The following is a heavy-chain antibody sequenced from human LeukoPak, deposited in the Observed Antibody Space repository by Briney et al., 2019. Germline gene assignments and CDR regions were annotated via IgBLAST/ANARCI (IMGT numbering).Heavy chain of an antibody. D-gene: IGHD3-10*01. V-gene: IGHV4-38-2*02. CDR1: GYSISSGYY. CDR2: IYHSGST. J-gene: IGHJ4*02. CDR3: ASNSFDYYGSGSYSVDY. Sequence: SETLSLTCTVSGYSISSGYYWGWIRQPPGKGLEWIGSIYHSGSTNYNPSLKSRVTISVDTSKNQFSLKLSSVTAADTAVYYCASNSFDYYGSGSYSVDYWGQGTLVTVSS.